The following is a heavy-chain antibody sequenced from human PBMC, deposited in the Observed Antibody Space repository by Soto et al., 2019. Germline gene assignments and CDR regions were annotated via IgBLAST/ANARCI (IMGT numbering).Heavy chain of an antibody. J-gene: IGHJ4*02. Sequence: GGSLRLSCAASGFTFSSYGMHWVRQAPGKGLEWVAVISYDGSNKYYADSVKGRFTISRDNSKNTLYLQMNSLRAEDTAVYYCAKDQPPDYSGYDLSGSFDYWGQGTLVTVSS. CDR2: ISYDGSNK. V-gene: IGHV3-30*18. CDR1: GFTFSSYG. CDR3: AKDQPPDYSGYDLSGSFDY. D-gene: IGHD5-12*01.